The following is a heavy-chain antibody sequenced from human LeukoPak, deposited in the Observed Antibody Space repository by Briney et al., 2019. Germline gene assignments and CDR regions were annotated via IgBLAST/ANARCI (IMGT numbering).Heavy chain of an antibody. CDR2: ISSSGSTI. Sequence: GGSLRLSCAASGFTFSSYEMNWVRQAPEKGLEWVSYISSSGSTIYSADSVKGRFTISRDNAKNSLYLQMNSLRAEDTAVYYCARDFSSSWRVFDYWGQGTLVTVSS. CDR3: ARDFSSSWRVFDY. V-gene: IGHV3-48*03. CDR1: GFTFSSYE. J-gene: IGHJ4*02. D-gene: IGHD6-13*01.